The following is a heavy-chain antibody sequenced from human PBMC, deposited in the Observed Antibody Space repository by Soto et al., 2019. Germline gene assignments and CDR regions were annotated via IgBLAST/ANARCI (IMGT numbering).Heavy chain of an antibody. CDR2: MNPNSGNT. CDR1: GYTXSSYD. Sequence: SXKVSCKASGYTXSSYDIHWVRQATGQGLEWMGWMNPNSGNTGYAQKFQGRVTMTRNTSISTAYMELSSLRSEDTAVYYCARDYYGSGMDVWGQGTTVTVSS. D-gene: IGHD3-10*01. CDR3: ARDYYGSGMDV. J-gene: IGHJ6*02. V-gene: IGHV1-8*01.